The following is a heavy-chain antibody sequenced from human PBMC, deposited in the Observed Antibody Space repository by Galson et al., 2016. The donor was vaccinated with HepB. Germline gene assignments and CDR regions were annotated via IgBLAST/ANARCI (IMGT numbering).Heavy chain of an antibody. J-gene: IGHJ4*02. D-gene: IGHD3-22*01. CDR1: GFSFSSYS. CDR3: ARGPYDIGGYYPRQFDS. CDR2: ITSDFTYI. Sequence: SLRLSCAASGFSFSSYSMNWVRQAPGKGLEWVSSITSDFTYIYYADSVEGRFTISRDNAKNSLYLQMNSLRVEDTAVYYCARGPYDIGGYYPRQFDSWGQGALVTVSS. V-gene: IGHV3-21*01.